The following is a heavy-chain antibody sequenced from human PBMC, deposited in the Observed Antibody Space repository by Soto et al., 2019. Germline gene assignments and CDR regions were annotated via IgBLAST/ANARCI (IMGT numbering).Heavy chain of an antibody. Sequence: SVKVSCKASGGTFSSYAISWVRQAPGQGLEWMGGIIPIFGTANYAQKFQGRVTITADKSTSTAYMELSSLRSEDTAVYYRARREEQWLDYYYGMDVWGQGTTVTVSS. D-gene: IGHD6-19*01. CDR1: GGTFSSYA. CDR2: IIPIFGTA. V-gene: IGHV1-69*06. J-gene: IGHJ6*02. CDR3: ARREEQWLDYYYGMDV.